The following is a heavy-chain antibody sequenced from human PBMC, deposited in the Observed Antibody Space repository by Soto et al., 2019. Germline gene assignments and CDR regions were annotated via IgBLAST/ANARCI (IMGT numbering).Heavy chain of an antibody. D-gene: IGHD2-2*01. V-gene: IGHV3-30*09. CDR3: ARDQGRSITCQLDY. CDR1: GFTFSTYA. J-gene: IGHJ4*02. CDR2: ISYDGSNT. Sequence: PGGSLRLSCAVSGFTFSTYAMHWVRQAPGKGLEWVAVISYDGSNTCYADSVKGRFAISRDNMLYLQMNSLRAEDTAVYYCARDQGRSITCQLDYWGQGTLVTVSS.